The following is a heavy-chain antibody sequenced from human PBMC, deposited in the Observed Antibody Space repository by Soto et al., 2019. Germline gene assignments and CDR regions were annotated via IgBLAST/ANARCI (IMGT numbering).Heavy chain of an antibody. CDR1: GGSISSGGYS. V-gene: IGHV4-61*08. Sequence: SETLSLTCAVSGGSISSGGYSWSWIRQPPGKGLEWIGYIYYTGSTNYNPSLKSRVTISVDTSKNQFSLKLNSVTAADTAVHYCATRGAAAGDFDYWGQGTPVTVSS. CDR3: ATRGAAAGDFDY. CDR2: IYYTGST. J-gene: IGHJ4*02. D-gene: IGHD6-13*01.